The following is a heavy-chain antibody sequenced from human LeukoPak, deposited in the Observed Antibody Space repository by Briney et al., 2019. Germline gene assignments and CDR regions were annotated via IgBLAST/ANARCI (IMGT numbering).Heavy chain of an antibody. V-gene: IGHV3-11*04. CDR1: GFTFSDYY. J-gene: IGHJ6*03. D-gene: IGHD1-26*01. CDR3: ARDPYSGSYGDSYYYYMDV. CDR2: ISSSGSTI. Sequence: GGSLRLSCAASGFTFSDYYMSWIRQAPGKGLEWVSYISSSGSTIYYADSVKGRFTISRDNAKNSLYLQMNSLRAEDTAIYYCARDPYSGSYGDSYYYYMDVWGKGTTVTISS.